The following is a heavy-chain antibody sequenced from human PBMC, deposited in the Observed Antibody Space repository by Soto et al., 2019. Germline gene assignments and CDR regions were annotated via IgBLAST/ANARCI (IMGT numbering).Heavy chain of an antibody. CDR1: GDSINSNYC. V-gene: IGHV4-4*02. CDR3: ARDTGWGLGY. CDR2: IYYSGGT. Sequence: QVRLQESGPGLVRPSGTLSLTCAVSGDSINSNYCWTWVRQPPGKGLEWIAEIYYSGGTSYNPSLKSRVTISMDKSKNQFSLNLTSVTAADTAMYYCARDTGWGLGYWGQGTLVTVPS. J-gene: IGHJ4*02. D-gene: IGHD6-19*01.